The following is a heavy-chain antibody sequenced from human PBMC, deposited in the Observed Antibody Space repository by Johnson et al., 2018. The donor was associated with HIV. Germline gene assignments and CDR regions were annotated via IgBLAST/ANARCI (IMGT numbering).Heavy chain of an antibody. Sequence: VQLVESGGGLIQPGGSLRLSCAASGFTVSRNYMNWVRQAPGKGLEWVSLIYSGGNTYYADSVRGRFTISRDNSKNSLYLQMNSLKTEDTAVYYCTTADSSGYFDAFDIWGQGTMVTVSS. D-gene: IGHD3-22*01. CDR3: TTADSSGYFDAFDI. CDR2: IYSGGNT. V-gene: IGHV3-53*01. CDR1: GFTVSRNY. J-gene: IGHJ3*02.